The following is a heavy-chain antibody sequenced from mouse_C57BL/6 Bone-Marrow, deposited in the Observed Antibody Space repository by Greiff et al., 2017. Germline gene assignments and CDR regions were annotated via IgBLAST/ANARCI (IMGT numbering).Heavy chain of an antibody. J-gene: IGHJ3*01. CDR3: ARPHYYGSSYGFAY. CDR1: GYTFTSYW. CDR2: IHPNSGST. D-gene: IGHD1-1*01. V-gene: IGHV1-64*01. Sequence: QVQLQQPGAELVKPGASVKLSCKASGYTFTSYWMHWVKQRPGQGLEWIGMIHPNSGSTNYNEKFKSKATLTVDKSSSTAYMQLSSLTSEYSAVYYCARPHYYGSSYGFAYWGQGTLVTVSA.